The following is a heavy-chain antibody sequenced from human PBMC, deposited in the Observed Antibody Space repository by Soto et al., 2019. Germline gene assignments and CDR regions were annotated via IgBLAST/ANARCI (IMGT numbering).Heavy chain of an antibody. CDR3: ARQVDTANYYYGMDV. Sequence: ASVKVSCKASGYTFTSYYMHWVRQAPGQGLEWMGIINSSGGSTSYAQKFQGRVTMTRDTSTSTVYMELSSLRSEDTAVYYCARQVDTANYYYGMDVWGQGTTVTVSS. CDR2: INSSGGST. V-gene: IGHV1-46*01. CDR1: GYTFTSYY. J-gene: IGHJ6*02. D-gene: IGHD5-18*01.